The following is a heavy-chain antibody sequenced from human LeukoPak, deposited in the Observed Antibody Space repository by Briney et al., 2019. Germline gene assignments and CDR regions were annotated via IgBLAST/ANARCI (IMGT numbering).Heavy chain of an antibody. D-gene: IGHD3-10*01. CDR2: IYYSGST. CDR1: GGSISSSSYY. Sequence: SQTLSLTCTVSGGSISSSSYYWGWIRQPPGTGLEWIGSIYYSGSTYYNPSLKSRVTISVDTSKNQFSMKLSSVTAADTAVYYCARRTGRYNWFDPWGQGTLVTVSS. J-gene: IGHJ5*02. V-gene: IGHV4-39*01. CDR3: ARRTGRYNWFDP.